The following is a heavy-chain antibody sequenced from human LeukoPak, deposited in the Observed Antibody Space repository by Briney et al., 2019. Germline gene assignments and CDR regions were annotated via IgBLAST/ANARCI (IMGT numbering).Heavy chain of an antibody. Sequence: ASVKVSCKASGYTFTSFDINWVRQATGQGLEWMGWMKPNNGNTGYAQRFQGRVTMTRNTPISTAYMELSSLRSEDTAVYYCARGDGYGFSFDYWGQGTLVTVSS. V-gene: IGHV1-8*01. CDR2: MKPNNGNT. J-gene: IGHJ4*02. D-gene: IGHD5-18*01. CDR1: GYTFTSFD. CDR3: ARGDGYGFSFDY.